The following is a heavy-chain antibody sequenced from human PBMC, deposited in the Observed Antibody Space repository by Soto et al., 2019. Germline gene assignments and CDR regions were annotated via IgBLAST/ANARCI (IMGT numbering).Heavy chain of an antibody. CDR1: GYTFTSYY. CDR3: ARSRGWYDDFDY. J-gene: IGHJ4*02. V-gene: IGHV1-46*01. CDR2: INPSGGST. D-gene: IGHD6-19*01. Sequence: QVQLVQSGAEVKKPGASVKVSCKASGYTFTSYYMHWVRQAPGQGLEWMGIINPSGGSTSYAQKFQGRVTMTRDTATSTVYMELSSLRSEDTAVYYCARSRGWYDDFDYWGQGTLVTVSS.